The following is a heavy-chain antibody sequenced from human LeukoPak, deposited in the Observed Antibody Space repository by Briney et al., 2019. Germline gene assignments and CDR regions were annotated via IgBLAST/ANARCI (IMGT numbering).Heavy chain of an antibody. CDR1: GFTFSSYS. J-gene: IGHJ4*02. Sequence: GGSLRLPCAASGFTFSSYSMNWVRQAPGKGLEWVSSISSSSSYIYYADSVKGRFTISRDNAKNSLYLQMNSLRAEDTAVYYCARDCSSTSCSDRTLDYWGQGTLVTVSS. CDR3: ARDCSSTSCSDRTLDY. CDR2: ISSSSSYI. D-gene: IGHD2-2*01. V-gene: IGHV3-21*01.